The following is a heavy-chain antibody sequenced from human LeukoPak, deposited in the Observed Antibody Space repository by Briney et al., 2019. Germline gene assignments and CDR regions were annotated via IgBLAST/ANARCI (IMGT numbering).Heavy chain of an antibody. CDR1: GGSFSGYY. J-gene: IGHJ5*02. V-gene: IGHV4-34*01. CDR2: INHSGST. CDR3: ARRRGYYYNNWFDP. D-gene: IGHD3-10*01. Sequence: SSETLSLTCAVYGGSFSGYYWSWIRQPPGKGLEWIGEINHSGSTNYNPSLKSRVTISVDTSKNQFSLKLSSVTAADTAVYYCARRRGYYYNNWFDPWGQGTLVTVSS.